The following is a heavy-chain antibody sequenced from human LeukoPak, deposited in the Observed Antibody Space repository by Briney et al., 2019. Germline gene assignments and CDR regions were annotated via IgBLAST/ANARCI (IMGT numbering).Heavy chain of an antibody. Sequence: GGSLRLSCAASGFTFSSYSMNWVRPAPGKGLEWVSYISSSSSTIYYADSVKGRFTISRDNAKNSLYLQMNSLRAEDTAVYYCARRITYCTNGVCYDSYFDYWGQGTLVTVSS. J-gene: IGHJ4*02. CDR2: ISSSSSTI. CDR3: ARRITYCTNGVCYDSYFDY. CDR1: GFTFSSYS. D-gene: IGHD2-8*01. V-gene: IGHV3-48*01.